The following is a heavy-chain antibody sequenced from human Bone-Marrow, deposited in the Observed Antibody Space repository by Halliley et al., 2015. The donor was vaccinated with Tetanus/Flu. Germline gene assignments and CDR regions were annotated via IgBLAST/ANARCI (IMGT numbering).Heavy chain of an antibody. D-gene: IGHD3-16*01. CDR3: ARGGLGWNRVDF. Sequence: SLRLSCAASGLTVTDNYMSWIRQAPGKGLEWVSSIGGSGDSTIYYADSVKGRFTISRDNAKKSLYLEMDSLRDEDTALYYCARGGLGWNRVDFWGQGALGPVSS. J-gene: IGHJ4*02. CDR2: IGGSGDSTI. V-gene: IGHV3-11*04. CDR1: GLTVTDNY.